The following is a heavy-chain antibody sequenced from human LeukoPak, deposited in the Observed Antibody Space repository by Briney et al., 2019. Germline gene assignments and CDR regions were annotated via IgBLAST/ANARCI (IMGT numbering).Heavy chain of an antibody. Sequence: QSGGSLRLSCAASGFTFINYAMNWVRQAPGKGLEWVSAISSSGNTTFYADSVKGRFTISRDNSKNTLYLQMNSLRAEDTAVYYCAKDRGYGGNFPVFDYWGQGTLVTVSS. CDR1: GFTFINYA. J-gene: IGHJ4*02. CDR2: ISSSGNTT. CDR3: AKDRGYGGNFPVFDY. V-gene: IGHV3-23*01. D-gene: IGHD4-23*01.